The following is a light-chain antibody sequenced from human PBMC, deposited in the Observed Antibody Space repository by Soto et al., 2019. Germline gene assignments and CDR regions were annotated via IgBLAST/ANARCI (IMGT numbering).Light chain of an antibody. CDR1: SSDVGAYNY. V-gene: IGLV2-14*01. J-gene: IGLJ3*02. CDR3: SSYTSRSTWV. CDR2: EVS. Sequence: QPVLTQPASVSGSPGQSITISCTGTSSDVGAYNYVSWYQQHPGKAPKFMIYEVSNRPSGVSNRFSGFKSGNTASLTISGLQAEDEADYYCSSYTSRSTWVFGGGTKLTVL.